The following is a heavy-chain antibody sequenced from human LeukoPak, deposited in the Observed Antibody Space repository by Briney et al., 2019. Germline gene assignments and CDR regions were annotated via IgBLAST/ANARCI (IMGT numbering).Heavy chain of an antibody. CDR3: ASPYCSSTSCYGGPFDY. J-gene: IGHJ4*02. CDR1: GGTFSSYA. D-gene: IGHD2-2*01. V-gene: IGHV1-69*13. CDR2: IIPIFGTA. Sequence: GASVKVSCKASGGTFSSYAISWVRQAPGQGLEWMGGIIPIFGTANYAQKFQGRVTITADESMSTAYMELSSLRSEDTAVYYCASPYCSSTSCYGGPFDYWGQGTLVTVSS.